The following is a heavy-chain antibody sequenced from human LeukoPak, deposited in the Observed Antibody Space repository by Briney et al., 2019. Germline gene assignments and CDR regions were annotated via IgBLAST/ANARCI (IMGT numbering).Heavy chain of an antibody. CDR3: AREAHSSSWYVSRYYYYYGMDV. J-gene: IGHJ6*02. Sequence: GGSLRLSCAASGFTFSSYEMNWVRQAPGKGLEWVSYISSSGSTIYYTDSVKGRFTISRDNAKNSLYLQMNSLRAEDTAVYYCAREAHSSSWYVSRYYYYYGMDVWGQGTTVTVSS. V-gene: IGHV3-48*03. D-gene: IGHD6-13*01. CDR2: ISSSGSTI. CDR1: GFTFSSYE.